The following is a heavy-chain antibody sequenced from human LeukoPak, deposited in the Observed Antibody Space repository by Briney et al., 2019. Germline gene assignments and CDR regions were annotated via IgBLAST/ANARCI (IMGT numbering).Heavy chain of an antibody. CDR1: GGSISSGGYY. D-gene: IGHD3-22*01. J-gene: IGHJ4*02. V-gene: IGHV4-61*08. CDR3: TTLYYYDTTGYYWRGFDY. Sequence: SETLSLTCTVSGGSISSGGYYWSWIRQHPGKGLECIGYIYYSGNTNYNPSLKSRVTITVDTSKNQFSLELNSVTAADTALYFCTTLYYYDTTGYYWRGFDYWGQGALVTVSS. CDR2: IYYSGNT.